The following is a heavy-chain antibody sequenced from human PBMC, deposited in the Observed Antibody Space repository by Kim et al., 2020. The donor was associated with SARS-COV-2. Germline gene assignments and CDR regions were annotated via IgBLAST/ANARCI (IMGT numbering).Heavy chain of an antibody. J-gene: IGHJ4*02. V-gene: IGHV3-21*01. Sequence: GGSLRLSCAASGFTFSSYSMNWVRQAPGKGLEWVSSISSSSYIYYADSVKGRFTISRDNAKNSLYLQMNSLRAEDTAVYYCARDFRHSPRYNWNTGGDYWGQGTLVTVSS. CDR1: GFTFSSYS. D-gene: IGHD1-20*01. CDR2: ISSSSYI. CDR3: ARDFRHSPRYNWNTGGDY.